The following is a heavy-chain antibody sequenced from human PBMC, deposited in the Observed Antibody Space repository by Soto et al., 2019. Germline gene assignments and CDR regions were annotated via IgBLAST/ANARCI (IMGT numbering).Heavy chain of an antibody. CDR2: IYWDDDK. CDR1: GFSLSTSGVG. Sequence: SGPTLVKPTQTLTLTCTFSGFSLSTSGVGVGWIRQPPGKALEWLALIYWDDDKRYSPSLKSRLTITKDTSKNQVVLTMTNMDPVDTATYYCVRVVAATLHGRVDYWGQGTLVTVSS. D-gene: IGHD2-15*01. V-gene: IGHV2-5*02. CDR3: VRVVAATLHGRVDY. J-gene: IGHJ4*02.